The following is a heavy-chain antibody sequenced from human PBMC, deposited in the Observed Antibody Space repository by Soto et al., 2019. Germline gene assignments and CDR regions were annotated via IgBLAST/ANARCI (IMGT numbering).Heavy chain of an antibody. D-gene: IGHD2-2*03. J-gene: IGHJ4*02. Sequence: EVQLVESGGGLVKPGGSLRLSCAASGFTFSNAWMSWVRQAPGMGLEWVGRIKSKTDGGTTDYAAPVKGRFTISRDDSKNMLYLQMDSLKTEDTAVYYCTTEDAQTLDIVLVPAAGYLIKGFDYWGQGTLVTVSS. V-gene: IGHV3-15*01. CDR3: TTEDAQTLDIVLVPAAGYLIKGFDY. CDR2: IKSKTDGGTT. CDR1: GFTFSNAW.